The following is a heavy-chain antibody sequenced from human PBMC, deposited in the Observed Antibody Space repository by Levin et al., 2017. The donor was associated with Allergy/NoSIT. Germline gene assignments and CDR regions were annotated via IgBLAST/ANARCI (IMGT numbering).Heavy chain of an antibody. Sequence: KISCKASGSTVSSYVITWVRQAPGQGLEWMGRIIPLLNITNYAQKFQDRVTLIADKSTSIAYMELNSLKSEDTAVYYCARGYSSEASDYWGQGTLVTVSS. D-gene: IGHD5-12*01. CDR2: IIPLLNIT. V-gene: IGHV1-69*04. CDR1: GSTVSSYV. J-gene: IGHJ4*02. CDR3: ARGYSSEASDY.